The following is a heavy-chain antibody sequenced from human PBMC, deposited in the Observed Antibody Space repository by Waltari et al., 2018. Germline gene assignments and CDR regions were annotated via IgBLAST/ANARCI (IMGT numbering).Heavy chain of an antibody. CDR1: GFTFSDYE. CDR2: ISGSGGST. V-gene: IGHV3-23*04. Sequence: DVQLVESGGGLVQPGGSLRLSCEASGFTFSDYEMTWVRQAPGKGLEWLSHISGSGGSTYYADSVKGRFTISRDNSKNTLYLQMNSLRAEDTAVYYCAKDDTIFWGQGTLVTVSS. CDR3: AKDDTIF. J-gene: IGHJ4*02. D-gene: IGHD3-9*01.